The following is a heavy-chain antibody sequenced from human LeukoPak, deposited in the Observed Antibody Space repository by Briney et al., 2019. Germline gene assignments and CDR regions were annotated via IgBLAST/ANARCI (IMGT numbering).Heavy chain of an antibody. D-gene: IGHD2/OR15-2a*01. Sequence: AAVTVSCKASGYTFTSYYMHWVRQAPGRGLEWMGIINPSGGSTSYAQKFQGRVTMTRDMSTSTVYMELSSLRSEDTAVYYCARAVEKLLYYFDYWGQGTLVTVSS. CDR2: INPSGGST. CDR1: GYTFTSYY. J-gene: IGHJ4*02. CDR3: ARAVEKLLYYFDY. V-gene: IGHV1-46*01.